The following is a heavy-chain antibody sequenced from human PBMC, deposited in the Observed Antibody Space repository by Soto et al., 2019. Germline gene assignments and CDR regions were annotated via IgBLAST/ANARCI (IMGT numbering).Heavy chain of an antibody. J-gene: IGHJ6*02. CDR1: GGSISSNFYY. Sequence: PSETLSLTCTVSGGSISSNFYYWGWIRQPPGKGLQWIGNIYYRGSTNYNPSPKSRVTISVDTSKDQFSLKLSSVTAADTAVYYCARDFTDSSGPTLGMGVWGQGTTVTVSS. D-gene: IGHD6-19*01. V-gene: IGHV4-39*07. CDR2: IYYRGST. CDR3: ARDFTDSSGPTLGMGV.